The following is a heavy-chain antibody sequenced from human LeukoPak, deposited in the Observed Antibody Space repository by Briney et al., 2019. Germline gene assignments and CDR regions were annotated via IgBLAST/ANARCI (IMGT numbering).Heavy chain of an antibody. CDR2: INHSGST. Sequence: KPSETLSLTCAVYGGSFSGYYWSWIRQPPGKGLEWIGEINHSGSTNYNPSLKSRVTISVDTSKNQFSLKLSSVTAADTAMYYCARRANWNDEEDNWFDPWGQGTLVTVSS. V-gene: IGHV4-34*01. D-gene: IGHD1-1*01. J-gene: IGHJ5*02. CDR3: ARRANWNDEEDNWFDP. CDR1: GGSFSGYY.